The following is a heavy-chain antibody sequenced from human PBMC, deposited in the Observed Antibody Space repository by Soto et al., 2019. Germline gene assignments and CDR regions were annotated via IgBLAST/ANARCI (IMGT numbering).Heavy chain of an antibody. CDR1: GYTFTSYG. CDR3: ARVYGEGAAAGRAYFDY. D-gene: IGHD6-13*01. V-gene: IGHV1-18*01. CDR2: ISAYNGNT. Sequence: ASVKVSCKASGYTFTSYGISWVRQAPGQGLECMGWISAYNGNTNYAQKLQGRVTMTTDTSTSTAYMELRSLRSDDTAVYYCARVYGEGAAAGRAYFDYWGQGTLVTVSS. J-gene: IGHJ4*02.